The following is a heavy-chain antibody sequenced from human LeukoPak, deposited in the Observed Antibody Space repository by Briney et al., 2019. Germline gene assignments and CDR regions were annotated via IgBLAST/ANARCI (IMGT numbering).Heavy chain of an antibody. Sequence: GASVKVSCKASGYTFTSYGISWVRQAPGQGLEWMGWISAYNGNTNYAQKLQGRVTMTTDTSTSTAYMELRSLRPDDTAVYYCAASCDYASFDIWGQGTMVTVSS. CDR3: AASCDYASFDI. V-gene: IGHV1-18*01. CDR1: GYTFTSYG. CDR2: ISAYNGNT. J-gene: IGHJ3*02. D-gene: IGHD4-17*01.